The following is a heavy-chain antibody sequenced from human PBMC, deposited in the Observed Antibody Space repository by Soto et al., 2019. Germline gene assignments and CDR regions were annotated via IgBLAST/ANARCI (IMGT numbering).Heavy chain of an antibody. V-gene: IGHV3-23*01. CDR3: VSHLYSNVAAYYFDY. CDR2: ISGSGGST. D-gene: IGHD4-4*01. CDR1: GFTFSSYA. J-gene: IGHJ4*02. Sequence: EVQLLESGGGLVQPGGSLRLSCAASGFTFSSYAMSWVRQAPGKGLEWVSAISGSGGSTYYADSVKGRFTISRDNSKNTLYLQMNSLRAEDTAVYYCVSHLYSNVAAYYFDYWGQGTLVTVSS.